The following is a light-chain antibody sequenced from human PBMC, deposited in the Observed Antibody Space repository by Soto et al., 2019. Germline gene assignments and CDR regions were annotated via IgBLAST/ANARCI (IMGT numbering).Light chain of an antibody. J-gene: IGLJ1*01. CDR3: QSYDSSLSGYV. CDR2: GNS. CDR1: RSNIGAGYD. V-gene: IGLV1-40*01. Sequence: QSALTQPPSVSGAPGQRVTISCTGSRSNIGAGYDVHWYQQLPGTAPKLLIYGNSNRPSGVPDRFSGSKSGTSASLAITGLQVEDEADYYCQSYDSSLSGYVFGTGTKLTVL.